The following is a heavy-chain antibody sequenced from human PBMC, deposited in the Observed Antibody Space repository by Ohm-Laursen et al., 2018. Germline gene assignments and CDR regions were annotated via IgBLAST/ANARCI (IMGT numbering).Heavy chain of an antibody. CDR2: ISRSGGNT. Sequence: SLRLSCSASGFTFSTYAMSWVRQPPGKGLEWVSTISRSGGNTYYADSVKGRFTISRDNSKNTLYLQMNSLRAEDTAVYYCAKAMYYYDSSGYFPCADYWGQGTLVTVSS. CDR1: GFTFSTYA. J-gene: IGHJ4*02. CDR3: AKAMYYYDSSGYFPCADY. D-gene: IGHD3-22*01. V-gene: IGHV3-23*01.